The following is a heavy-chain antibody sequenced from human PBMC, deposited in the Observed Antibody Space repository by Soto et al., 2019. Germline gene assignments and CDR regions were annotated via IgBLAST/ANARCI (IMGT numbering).Heavy chain of an antibody. CDR3: ARGFYGGASEPPVRALFDP. CDR1: RDGITCNS. J-gene: IGHJ5*02. Sequence: SAEVSSEACRDGITCNSMYWVRQSPGQGLEWLGWINPNNGGTNYAQKFQGWVTMTRDTAVSTAYMALNRLKSAADTAVYYCARGFYGGASEPPVRALFDPWVNGTLVTVSS. V-gene: IGHV1-2*04. D-gene: IGHD3-3*01. CDR2: INPNNGGT.